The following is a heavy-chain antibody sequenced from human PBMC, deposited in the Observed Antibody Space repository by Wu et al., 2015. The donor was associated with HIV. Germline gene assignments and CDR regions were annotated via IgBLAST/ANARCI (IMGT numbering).Heavy chain of an antibody. J-gene: IGHJ6*03. CDR1: GYTFTSYG. CDR2: ISADNGNT. CDR3: ASGGGVVRRYYYYYMDV. Sequence: QVQLVQSGAEVKKPGASVKVSCKTSGYTFTSYGISWVRQAPGQGLEWMGWISADNGNTNYAQKLQGRVTMTTDTSTSTAYMELRSLKSDDSAVYYCASGGGVVRRYYYYYMDVWGQGTTVTVSS. V-gene: IGHV1-18*01. D-gene: IGHD3-3*01.